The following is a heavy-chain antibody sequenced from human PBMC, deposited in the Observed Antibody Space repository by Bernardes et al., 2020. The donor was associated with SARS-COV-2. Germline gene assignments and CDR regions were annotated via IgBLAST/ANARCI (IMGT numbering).Heavy chain of an antibody. V-gene: IGHV3-21*01. CDR3: ARDLLPGIATAGGVLP. J-gene: IGHJ5*02. Sequence: GGSMRLSCAASGYTFSSYSMNWVRQAPGKGLEWVSSISSSSSYIYYADSVKGRFTISRDNAKNSLYLQMNSLRAEDTAVYYCARDLLPGIATAGGVLPWGQGTLVTVSS. CDR1: GYTFSSYS. D-gene: IGHD6-13*01. CDR2: ISSSSSYI.